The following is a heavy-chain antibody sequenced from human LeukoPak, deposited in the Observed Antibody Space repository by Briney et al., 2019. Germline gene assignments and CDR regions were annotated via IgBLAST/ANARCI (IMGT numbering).Heavy chain of an antibody. CDR3: ARERSDGEYVGETFDY. J-gene: IGHJ4*02. D-gene: IGHD4-17*01. V-gene: IGHV3-30*04. CDR1: GFTFSSYA. CDR2: ISYDGRRQ. Sequence: GGSLRLSCAASGFTFSSYAVHWVRQAPGKGLEWVAVISYDGRRQYYGDSVRGRFTISRDNSKNTLDLQMSSLRVEDTAVYYCARERSDGEYVGETFDYWGQGTLVTVSS.